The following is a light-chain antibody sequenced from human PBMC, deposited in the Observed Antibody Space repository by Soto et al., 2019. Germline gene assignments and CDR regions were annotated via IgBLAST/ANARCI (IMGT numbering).Light chain of an antibody. CDR2: GAS. V-gene: IGKV3-15*01. CDR1: RSVSTN. Sequence: DIILTQSPAIVSVSPGERATLSCRASRSVSTNLAWYQHKHGQAPRLLIYGASTRVTDIPPRFSGSESGTDFTLNINYLKSEDVGVYYCQQSEQTVPPLTFGGGPKVEI. CDR3: QQSEQTVPPLT. J-gene: IGKJ4*01.